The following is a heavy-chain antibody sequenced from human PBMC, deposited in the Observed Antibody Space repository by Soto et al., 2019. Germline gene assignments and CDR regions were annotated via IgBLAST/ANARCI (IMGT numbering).Heavy chain of an antibody. J-gene: IGHJ4*03. CDR1: GGTVASIHW. CDR3: VGEIVTAGGIITFAA. CDR2: VSHTGDT. V-gene: IGHV4-4*02. Sequence: QVQLQESGPRLVNPSGSLSLTCGVSGGTVASIHWWSWVRPPATRGLVWNGTVSHTGDTNCNPSLESRLTFSVDKSDNQSALRLTSPPAAEAAVYFYVGEIVTAGGIITFAAWGPGTLVTVSS. D-gene: IGHD2-21*02.